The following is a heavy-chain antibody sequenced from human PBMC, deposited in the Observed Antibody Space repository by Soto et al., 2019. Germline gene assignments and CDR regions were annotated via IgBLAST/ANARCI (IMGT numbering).Heavy chain of an antibody. CDR3: AKSRSTIFGVAPAYYMDV. V-gene: IGHV3-30*18. CDR2: ISYDGSNK. CDR1: GFTFSSYG. J-gene: IGHJ6*03. Sequence: LRLSCAASGFTFSSYGMHWVRQAPGKGLEWVAVISYDGSNKYYADSVKGRFTISRDNSKNTLYLQMNSLRAEDTAVYYCAKSRSTIFGVAPAYYMDVWGKGTTVTVSS. D-gene: IGHD3-3*01.